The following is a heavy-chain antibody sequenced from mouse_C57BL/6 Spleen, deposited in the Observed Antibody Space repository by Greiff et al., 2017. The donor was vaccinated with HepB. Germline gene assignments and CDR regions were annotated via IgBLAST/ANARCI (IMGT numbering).Heavy chain of an antibody. Sequence: DVMLVESGEGLVKPGGSLKLSCAASGFTFSSYAMSWVRQTPEKRLEWVAYISSGGDYIYYADTVKGRFTISRDNARNTLYLQMSSLKSEDTAMYYCTRDRGYYGSGAMDYWGQGTSVTVSS. J-gene: IGHJ4*01. CDR2: ISSGGDYI. CDR3: TRDRGYYGSGAMDY. CDR1: GFTFSSYA. V-gene: IGHV5-9-1*02. D-gene: IGHD1-1*01.